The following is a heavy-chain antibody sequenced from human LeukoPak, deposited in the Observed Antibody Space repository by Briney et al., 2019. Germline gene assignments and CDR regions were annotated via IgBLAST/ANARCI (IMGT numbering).Heavy chain of an antibody. D-gene: IGHD3-9*01. CDR3: AKAYDILTGFFDY. V-gene: IGHV3-23*01. J-gene: IGHJ4*02. CDR1: GFTVSSNY. Sequence: GGSLRLSCAASGFTVSSNYMSWVRQAPGKGLEWVSAISGSGGSTYYADSVKGRFTISRDNSKNTLYLQMNSLRAEDTAIYYCAKAYDILTGFFDYWGQGTLVTVSS. CDR2: ISGSGGST.